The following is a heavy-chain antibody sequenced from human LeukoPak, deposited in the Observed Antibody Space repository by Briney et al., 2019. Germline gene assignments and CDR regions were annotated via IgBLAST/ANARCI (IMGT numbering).Heavy chain of an antibody. Sequence: ASVKVSCKASGYTFTGYYIHWVRQAPGQGLEWNLPWRWKFQGRLTMTRDMSTSTVYMELSSLRSEDTAFYYCARGNDFDYWGQGTLVTVSS. CDR2: LPWRW. J-gene: IGHJ4*02. CDR1: GYTFTGYY. CDR3: ARGNDFDY. D-gene: IGHD2-8*01. V-gene: IGHV1-46*01.